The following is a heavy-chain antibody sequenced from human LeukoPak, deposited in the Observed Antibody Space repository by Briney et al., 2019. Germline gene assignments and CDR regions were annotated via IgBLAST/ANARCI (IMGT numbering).Heavy chain of an antibody. V-gene: IGHV1-2*06. CDR3: ARVKSGYSSGWYRGYIDY. D-gene: IGHD6-19*01. CDR2: INPNSGGT. CDR1: GCTFTGYY. Sequence: ASVKVSCKASGCTFTGYYMHWVRQAPGQGLEWMGRINPNSGGTNYAQKFQGRVTMARDTSISTAYMELSRLRSDDTAVYYCARVKSGYSSGWYRGYIDYWGQGTLVTVSS. J-gene: IGHJ4*02.